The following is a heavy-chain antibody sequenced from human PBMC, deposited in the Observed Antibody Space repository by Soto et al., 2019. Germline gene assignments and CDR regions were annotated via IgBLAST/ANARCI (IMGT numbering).Heavy chain of an antibody. V-gene: IGHV5-51*01. CDR1: GYSFTSYW. CDR2: IYPGDSDT. D-gene: IGHD3-22*01. J-gene: IGHJ4*02. Sequence: GESLKISCKGSGYSFTSYWIGWVRQMPGKGLEWMGIIYPGDSDTRYSPSFQGQVTISADKSISTAYLQWGSLKASDTAMYYCARGPHYYDSSGYYYVYWGQGTLVTVSS. CDR3: ARGPHYYDSSGYYYVY.